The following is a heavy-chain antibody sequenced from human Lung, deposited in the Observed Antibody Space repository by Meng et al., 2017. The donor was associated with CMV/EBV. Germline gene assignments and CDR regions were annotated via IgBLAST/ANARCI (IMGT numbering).Heavy chain of an antibody. V-gene: IGHV3-49*04. J-gene: IGHJ4*02. D-gene: IGHD3-3*01. CDR2: IRSKAYGGTT. CDR3: TRLRYYDFWSGYRAPSYFDY. CDR1: GFTFGDYA. Sequence: GESLKISCTASGFTFGDYAMSWVRQAPGKGLEWVGFIRSKAYGGTTEYAASVKGRFTISRDDSKSIAYLQMNSLKTEDTAAYYCTRLRYYDFWSGYRAPSYFDYWGQGTXVTVSS.